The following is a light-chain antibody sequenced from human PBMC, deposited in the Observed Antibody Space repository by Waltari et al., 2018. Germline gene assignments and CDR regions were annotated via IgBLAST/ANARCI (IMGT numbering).Light chain of an antibody. CDR2: GAS. CDR1: QSISSN. V-gene: IGKV3-15*01. Sequence: EIVMTQSPATLSVSPGEKATLSCRASQSISSNLVWYQHKPGQAPRVLIYGASTRATGIPARCSGSGSGTEFTLTITSLQSEDFAVYYCLQYKNWPPLYTFGQGTKLEI. J-gene: IGKJ2*01. CDR3: LQYKNWPPLYT.